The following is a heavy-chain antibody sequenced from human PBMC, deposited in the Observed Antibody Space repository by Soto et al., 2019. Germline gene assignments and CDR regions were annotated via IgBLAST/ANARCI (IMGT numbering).Heavy chain of an antibody. CDR3: ARDRPNIVLMVYATDYGMDV. D-gene: IGHD2-8*01. V-gene: IGHV3-48*02. CDR1: GFTFSSYS. Sequence: GGSLRLFCAASGFTFSSYSINWVRQAPGKGLEWVSYISSSSSTIYYADSVKGRFTISRDNAKNSLYLQMNSLRDEDTAVYYCARDRPNIVLMVYATDYGMDVWGQGTTVTVSS. J-gene: IGHJ6*02. CDR2: ISSSSSTI.